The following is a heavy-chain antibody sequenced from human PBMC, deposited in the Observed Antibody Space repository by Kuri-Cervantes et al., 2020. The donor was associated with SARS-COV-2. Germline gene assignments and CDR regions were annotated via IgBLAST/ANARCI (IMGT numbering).Heavy chain of an antibody. CDR1: GGSISSSSYY. CDR2: INHSGST. CDR3: ARVGYYYYYGMDV. Sequence: SETLSLTCTVSGGSISSSSYYRGWIRQPPGKGLEWIGEINHSGSTNYNPSLKSRVTISVDTSENQFSLKLSSVTAADTAVYYCARVGYYYYYGMDVWGQGTTVTVSS. V-gene: IGHV4-39*07. J-gene: IGHJ6*02.